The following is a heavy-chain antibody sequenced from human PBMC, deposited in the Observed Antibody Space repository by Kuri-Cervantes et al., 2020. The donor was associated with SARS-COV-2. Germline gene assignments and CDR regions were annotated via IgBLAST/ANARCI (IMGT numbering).Heavy chain of an antibody. D-gene: IGHD2-2*01. V-gene: IGHV1-69*13. J-gene: IGHJ6*03. CDR3: ARGGWRAGPLVVPAANSDTNYYYYYYMDV. CDR1: GGTFSSYA. Sequence: SVKVSCKASGGTFSSYAISWVRQAPGQGLEWMGGIIPILGTANYAQKFQGRVTITADESTSTAYMELSSLRSEDTAVYYCARGGWRAGPLVVPAANSDTNYYYYYYMDVWGKGTTVTVSS. CDR2: IIPILGTA.